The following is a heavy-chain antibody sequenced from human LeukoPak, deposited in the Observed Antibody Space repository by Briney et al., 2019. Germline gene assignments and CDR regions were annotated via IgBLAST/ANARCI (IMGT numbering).Heavy chain of an antibody. CDR2: ISGSGGST. J-gene: IGHJ6*03. V-gene: IGHV3-23*01. Sequence: GGTLRLSCAASGFTFSSYGMSWVRQAPGKGLEWVSAISGSGGSTYYADSVKGRFTISRDNSKNTLYLQMNSLRAEDTAVYYCAKNSGPDVFYYMDVWGKGTTVTISS. D-gene: IGHD4-23*01. CDR1: GFTFSSYG. CDR3: AKNSGPDVFYYMDV.